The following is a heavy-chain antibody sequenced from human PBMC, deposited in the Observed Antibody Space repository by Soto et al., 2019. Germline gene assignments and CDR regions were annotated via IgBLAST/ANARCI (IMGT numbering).Heavy chain of an antibody. Sequence: QVQLVQSGAEVKKPGSSVKVSCKASGGTFSSYAISWVRQAPGQGLEWMGGIIPISGTAIYAQKFQGRVTITADESTSTAYMELSSLRSADTAVYYCARSQGSSTSLEIYYYYYYGMDVWGQGTTVTVSS. CDR1: GGTFSSYA. CDR3: ARSQGSSTSLEIYYYYYYGMDV. J-gene: IGHJ6*02. D-gene: IGHD2-2*01. V-gene: IGHV1-69*01. CDR2: IIPISGTA.